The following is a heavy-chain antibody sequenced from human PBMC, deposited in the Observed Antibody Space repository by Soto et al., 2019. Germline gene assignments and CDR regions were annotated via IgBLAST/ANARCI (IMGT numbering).Heavy chain of an antibody. CDR2: IYWDYDK. V-gene: IGHV2-5*02. CDR3: AHRFPLGGVIAFDS. D-gene: IGHD3-16*02. Sequence: QITLKESGPTLVKPTQTLTLTCTFSGFSLSTSGVGVGWIRQPPGKALEWLALIYWDYDKRYSPSLKSRLTITKANSKTHVVLTKTNMDAVDTATYYCAHRFPLGGVIAFDSWGQGTLVTVSS. CDR1: GFSLSTSGVG. J-gene: IGHJ4*02.